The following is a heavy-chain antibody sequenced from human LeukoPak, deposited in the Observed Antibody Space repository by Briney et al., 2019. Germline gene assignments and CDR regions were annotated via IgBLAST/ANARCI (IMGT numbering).Heavy chain of an antibody. CDR1: VYTFTRYY. Sequence: GASVTVSCTASVYTFTRYYMHWVRQAPGQGLEWMGWINPNSGGTNYAQKFQGRVTMTRDTSISTAYMELSRLRSDDTAVYYCARGEFEGTDYHWGQGTLVTVSS. CDR3: ARGEFEGTDYH. CDR2: INPNSGGT. J-gene: IGHJ5*02. D-gene: IGHD3-10*01. V-gene: IGHV1-2*02.